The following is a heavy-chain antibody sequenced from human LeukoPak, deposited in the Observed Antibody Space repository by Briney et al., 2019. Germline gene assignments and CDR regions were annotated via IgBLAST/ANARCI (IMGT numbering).Heavy chain of an antibody. Sequence: GGSLRLSCVASGFTFSSYNMNWVRQAPGKGLEWVSSISSSIYIYYADSVKGRFTISRDNAKSSLSLQMNSLRAEDTAVYYCAKDRVLLKRGYFDYWGQGTLVTVSS. CDR3: AKDRVLLKRGYFDY. CDR1: GFTFSSYN. D-gene: IGHD2-21*01. J-gene: IGHJ4*02. V-gene: IGHV3-21*04. CDR2: ISSSIYI.